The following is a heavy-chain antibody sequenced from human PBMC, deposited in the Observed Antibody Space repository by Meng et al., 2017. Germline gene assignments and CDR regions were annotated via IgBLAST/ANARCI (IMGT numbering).Heavy chain of an antibody. V-gene: IGHV3-21*01. CDR2: ISSSSSYI. Sequence: GESLKISYAASGFTLSTYNMNWVRQAPGKGLEWVSSISSSSSYIKYADSVKGRFTISRDNAKDSLYLQMNSLRAEDTAVYYCAKESLGYYFDYWGQGTLVTVSS. D-gene: IGHD7-27*01. J-gene: IGHJ4*02. CDR3: AKESLGYYFDY. CDR1: GFTLSTYN.